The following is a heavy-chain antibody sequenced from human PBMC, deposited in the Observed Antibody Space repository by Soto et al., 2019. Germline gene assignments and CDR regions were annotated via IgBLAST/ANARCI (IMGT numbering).Heavy chain of an antibody. CDR1: GYTFTSYY. V-gene: IGHV1-46*01. CDR3: ARALTMTGYPYHFDY. Sequence: QVQLVQSGAEVKKPGASVKISCKASGYTFTSYYMHWVRHAPGQGLEWMGIINPSGGSTSYAQKFQGRGTMTRDTSTSTVYRKLSSLRSEDTAVYYCARALTMTGYPYHFDYWGQGTLVTVSS. D-gene: IGHD3-9*01. J-gene: IGHJ4*02. CDR2: INPSGGST.